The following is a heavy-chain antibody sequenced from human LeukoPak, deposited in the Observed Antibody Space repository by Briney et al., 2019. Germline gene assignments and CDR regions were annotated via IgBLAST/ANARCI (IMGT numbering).Heavy chain of an antibody. V-gene: IGHV3-23*01. Sequence: GGSLRLSCAASGFTFSSYAMSWVRQAPGKGLEWVSVISGSGGRTYYEDSVKGRFTISKENSKNTLYLQMNSLRAADTAVYYCAREYSGSYSTVVPWRQGTLVTVSS. D-gene: IGHD1-26*01. CDR3: AREYSGSYSTVVP. CDR2: ISGSGGRT. J-gene: IGHJ5*02. CDR1: GFTFSSYA.